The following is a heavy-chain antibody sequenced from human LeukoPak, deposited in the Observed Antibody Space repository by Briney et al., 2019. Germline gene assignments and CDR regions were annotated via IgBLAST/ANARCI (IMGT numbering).Heavy chain of an antibody. CDR2: IGNRGSST. Sequence: PGGSLRLSCAASGFTFSTYAMNWVRQAPEKGLEWVSAIGNRGSSTLYADSVKGRFTISRDNSKNTLFLQLNSLRDDDTAVYYCAKDWMTSSEDDAFDVWGPGTMVTVSS. J-gene: IGHJ3*01. D-gene: IGHD1-14*01. CDR1: GFTFSTYA. V-gene: IGHV3-23*01. CDR3: AKDWMTSSEDDAFDV.